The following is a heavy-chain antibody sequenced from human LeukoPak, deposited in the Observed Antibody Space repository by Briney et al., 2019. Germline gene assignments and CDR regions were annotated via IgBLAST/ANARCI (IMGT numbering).Heavy chain of an antibody. J-gene: IGHJ3*02. D-gene: IGHD4-23*01. CDR3: ATDRLEYKDYGGNSGLDAFDI. Sequence: GASVKVSCKVSGYTLTELSMHWVRQAPGEGLEWMGGFDPEDGETIYAQKFQGRVTMTEDTSTDTAYMELSSLRSEDTAVYYCATDRLEYKDYGGNSGLDAFDIWGQGTMVTVSS. CDR2: FDPEDGET. V-gene: IGHV1-24*01. CDR1: GYTLTELS.